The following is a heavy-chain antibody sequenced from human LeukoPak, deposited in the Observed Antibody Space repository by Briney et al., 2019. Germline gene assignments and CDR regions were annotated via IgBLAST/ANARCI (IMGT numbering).Heavy chain of an antibody. V-gene: IGHV3-30*18. CDR2: ISYDGSNK. D-gene: IGHD3-10*01. Sequence: PGRSLRLSCAASGLTFSSYGMHWVRQAPGKGLEWVAVISYDGSNKYYADSVKGRFTISRDNSKNTLYLQMNSLRAEDTAVYYCAKDIYGSGSSDVYYGMDVWGKGTTVTVSS. CDR1: GLTFSSYG. J-gene: IGHJ6*04. CDR3: AKDIYGSGSSDVYYGMDV.